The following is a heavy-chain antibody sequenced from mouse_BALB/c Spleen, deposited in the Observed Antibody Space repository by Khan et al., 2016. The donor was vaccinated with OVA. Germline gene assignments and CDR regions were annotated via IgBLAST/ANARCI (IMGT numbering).Heavy chain of an antibody. Sequence: QIQLVQSGPELVKPGASVRISCKASGYTFTTYYLHWVKQRPGQGLEWIGWIYPRNVNTKYNERFKDKATLTADKSSSTAYMHLSSLTSEDSAVYFCARDDYFVGDAMDYWGKGTSVTVSS. CDR1: GYTFTTYY. D-gene: IGHD2-4*01. CDR3: ARDDYFVGDAMDY. V-gene: IGHV1S56*01. J-gene: IGHJ4*01. CDR2: IYPRNVNT.